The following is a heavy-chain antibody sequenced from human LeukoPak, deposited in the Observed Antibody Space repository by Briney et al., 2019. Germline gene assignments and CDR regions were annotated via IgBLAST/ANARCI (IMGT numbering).Heavy chain of an antibody. Sequence: GGSLRLSCVASGFTLSSYGMHWVRQAPGKGLEWVAVISYDVSDKYYADSVKGRFTISRDNSKNTLYLQMNSLRPEDTAVYYCAKGVVAATNAAYYGMDVWGQGTTVTVSS. D-gene: IGHD2-15*01. CDR3: AKGVVAATNAAYYGMDV. CDR2: ISYDVSDK. V-gene: IGHV3-30*18. CDR1: GFTLSSYG. J-gene: IGHJ6*02.